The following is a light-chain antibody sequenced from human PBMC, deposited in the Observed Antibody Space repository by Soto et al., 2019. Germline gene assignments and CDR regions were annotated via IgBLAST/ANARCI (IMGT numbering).Light chain of an antibody. CDR3: CSYAGSSTV. V-gene: IGLV2-8*01. J-gene: IGLJ2*01. Sequence: QSALTQPPSASGSPGQSVTISCTGTSNDVGAYNFISWYQQHPGKAPKLMIYEVNKRPSGVPDRFSGSKSGNTASLTVSGLQAEDEADYYCCSYAGSSTVFGGGTKLTVL. CDR2: EVN. CDR1: SNDVGAYNF.